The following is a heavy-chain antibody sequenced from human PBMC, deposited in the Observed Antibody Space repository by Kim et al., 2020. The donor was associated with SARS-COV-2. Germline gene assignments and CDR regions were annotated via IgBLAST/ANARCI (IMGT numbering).Heavy chain of an antibody. D-gene: IGHD3-22*01. Sequence: SVKVSCKASGGTFSSYAISWVRQAPGQGLEWMGGIIPIFGTANYAQKFQGRVTITADESTSTAYMELSSLRSEDTAVYYCARGRLYYYDSSGIYYYYYYGMDVWGQGTTVTVYS. J-gene: IGHJ6*02. CDR2: IIPIFGTA. CDR1: GGTFSSYA. CDR3: ARGRLYYYDSSGIYYYYYYGMDV. V-gene: IGHV1-69*13.